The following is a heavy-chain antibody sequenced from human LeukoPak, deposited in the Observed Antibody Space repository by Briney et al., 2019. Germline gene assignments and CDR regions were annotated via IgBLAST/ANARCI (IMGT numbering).Heavy chain of an antibody. CDR1: GYTFTSYG. Sequence: GASVKVSCKASGYTFTSYGISWVRQAPGQGLEWMGWMNPNSGNTGYAQKFQGRVTITRNTSISTAYMELSSLRSEDTAVYYCARGLLGYCSGGSCYWAHYYYYYYMDVWGKGTTVTVSS. V-gene: IGHV1-8*03. D-gene: IGHD2-15*01. CDR2: MNPNSGNT. CDR3: ARGLLGYCSGGSCYWAHYYYYYYMDV. J-gene: IGHJ6*03.